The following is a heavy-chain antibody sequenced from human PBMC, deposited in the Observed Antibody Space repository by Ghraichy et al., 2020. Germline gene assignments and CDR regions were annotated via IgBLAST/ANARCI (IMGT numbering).Heavy chain of an antibody. V-gene: IGHV3-48*02. CDR2: ISSTSSTM. D-gene: IGHD3-10*01. Sequence: SYISSTSSTMYYADSVKGRFTISRDNAKNSLYLQMNSLRDEDTAIYYCSRSNYYGSGGYDFYYGMDVWGQGILFTVS. CDR3: SRSNYYGSGGYDFYYGMDV. J-gene: IGHJ6*01.